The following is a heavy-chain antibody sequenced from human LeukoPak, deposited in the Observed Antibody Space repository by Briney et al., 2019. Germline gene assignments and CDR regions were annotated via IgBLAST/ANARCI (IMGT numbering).Heavy chain of an antibody. Sequence: GGSLRLSCATSGFNFRGHGMHWVRQAPGKGLEWVANIKQDGSEKYYVDSVKGRFTISRDNAKNSLYLQMNSLRAEDTAVYYCARRQYSSSWYVFDYWGQGTLVTVSS. D-gene: IGHD6-13*01. CDR2: IKQDGSEK. CDR1: GFNFRGHG. V-gene: IGHV3-7*01. J-gene: IGHJ4*02. CDR3: ARRQYSSSWYVFDY.